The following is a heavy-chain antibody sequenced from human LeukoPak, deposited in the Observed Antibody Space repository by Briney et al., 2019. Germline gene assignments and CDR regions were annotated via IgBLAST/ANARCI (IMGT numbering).Heavy chain of an antibody. Sequence: GGSLRLSCAVSGFTFSLYWMTWVRQAPGKGLEWVANIKQEGSETYYEDSVKGRFTVSRDNAKNSLHLQMNSLRVEDTAVYYCARDGDTSGLDQWGQGTLVIVSS. CDR2: IKQEGSET. J-gene: IGHJ4*02. V-gene: IGHV3-7*01. D-gene: IGHD3-22*01. CDR3: ARDGDTSGLDQ. CDR1: GFTFSLYW.